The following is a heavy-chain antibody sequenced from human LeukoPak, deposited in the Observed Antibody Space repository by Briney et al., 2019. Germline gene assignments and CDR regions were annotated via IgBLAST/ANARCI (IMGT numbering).Heavy chain of an antibody. CDR3: ARRNSMVRGALDP. CDR1: GYSFINYW. Sequence: GESLKISCKASGYSFINYWLGWVRQRPGKGLEWIGIICPGDSDTRYSPSFQGQVTISADRSISTAFLQWNSLKPSDSAIYYCARRNSMVRGALDPWGQGTLVTVSS. J-gene: IGHJ5*02. V-gene: IGHV5-51*01. CDR2: ICPGDSDT. D-gene: IGHD3-10*01.